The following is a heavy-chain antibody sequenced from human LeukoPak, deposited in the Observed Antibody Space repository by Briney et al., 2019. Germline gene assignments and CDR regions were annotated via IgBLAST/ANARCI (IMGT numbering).Heavy chain of an antibody. D-gene: IGHD2-8*02. Sequence: ASVRVSCEASGYTFTGYYMHWVRQAPGQGVGWMGWINLNSGGTNYAQKFQGRVTMTRETSISTAYMELSRLRSADTAVYYSARDSTLGYCTGGVCYWFDPWGQGTLVTVSS. CDR1: GYTFTGYY. J-gene: IGHJ5*02. CDR3: ARDSTLGYCTGGVCYWFDP. V-gene: IGHV1-2*02. CDR2: INLNSGGT.